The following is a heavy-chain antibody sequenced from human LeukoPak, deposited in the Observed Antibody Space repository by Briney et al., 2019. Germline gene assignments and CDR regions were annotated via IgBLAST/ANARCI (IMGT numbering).Heavy chain of an antibody. CDR2: ISYDGSNK. V-gene: IGHV3-30*18. J-gene: IGHJ4*02. Sequence: PGRSLRLSCAASGFTFSSYGMHWVRQAPGNGLEWAAVISYDGSNKYYADSVKGRFTISRNNSKNTLYVQMNSLRAEDTAVYYCAKDPHYDILTGYYTYFDYWGQGTLVTVSS. CDR3: AKDPHYDILTGYYTYFDY. D-gene: IGHD3-9*01. CDR1: GFTFSSYG.